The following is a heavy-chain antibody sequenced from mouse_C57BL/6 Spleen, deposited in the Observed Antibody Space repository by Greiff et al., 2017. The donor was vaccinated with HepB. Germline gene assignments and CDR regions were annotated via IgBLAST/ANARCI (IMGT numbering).Heavy chain of an antibody. Sequence: DVKLQESGPELVKPGASVKMSCKASGYTFTDYNMHWVKQSHGKSLEWIGYINPNNGGTSYNQKFKGKATLTVNKSSSTAYMELRSLTSEDSAVYYCARFGTTVVATDYFDYWGQGTTLTVSS. V-gene: IGHV1-22*01. CDR2: INPNNGGT. CDR3: ARFGTTVVATDYFDY. J-gene: IGHJ2*01. D-gene: IGHD1-1*01. CDR1: GYTFTDYN.